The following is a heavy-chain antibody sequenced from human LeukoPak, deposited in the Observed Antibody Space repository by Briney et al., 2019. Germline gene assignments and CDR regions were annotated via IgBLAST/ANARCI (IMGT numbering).Heavy chain of an antibody. J-gene: IGHJ3*02. CDR1: GITISSYW. Sequence: QPGGSLRLSCAAPGITISSYWMSWVRQAPGKGLEWVANIKEDGSEKYYVGSVKGRFTISRDNAKKSLYLQMNRLRAEDTAVYYCEAFYYDESGWGDASDMWGQGTMVTVSS. CDR3: EAFYYDESGWGDASDM. V-gene: IGHV3-7*01. D-gene: IGHD3-16*01. CDR2: IKEDGSEK.